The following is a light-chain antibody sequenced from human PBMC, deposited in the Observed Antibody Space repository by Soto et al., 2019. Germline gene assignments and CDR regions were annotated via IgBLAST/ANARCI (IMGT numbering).Light chain of an antibody. J-gene: IGKJ3*01. CDR1: QSVGIY. CDR2: DAF. CDR3: QHYGNSPPSVT. Sequence: PGERATLSCRASQSVGIYLAWYQQKPGQAPRLLIYDAFQRATGIPARFSGSGSGTDFTLTISRLEPEDFAVYYCQHYGNSPPSVTFGPGTKVDIK. V-gene: IGKV3-20*01.